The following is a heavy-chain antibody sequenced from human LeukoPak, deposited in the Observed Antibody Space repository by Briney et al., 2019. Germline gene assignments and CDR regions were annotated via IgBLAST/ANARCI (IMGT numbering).Heavy chain of an antibody. J-gene: IGHJ6*03. V-gene: IGHV3-53*01. CDR2: IYSGGST. D-gene: IGHD4-17*01. CDR1: GFTVSANY. CDR3: ARVTTTVTYYYYYYYMDV. Sequence: PGGSLRLSCAASGFTVSANYITWVRRAPGKGLEWVSVIYSGGSTYYADSVKGRFTISRDNSKNTLYLQMNSLRAEDTAVYYCARVTTTVTYYYYYYYMDVWGKGATVTVSS.